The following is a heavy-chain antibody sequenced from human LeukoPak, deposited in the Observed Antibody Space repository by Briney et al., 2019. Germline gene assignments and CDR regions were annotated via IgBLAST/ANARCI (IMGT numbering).Heavy chain of an antibody. CDR1: GGSISNYY. CDR2: IYASGST. Sequence: SETLSLTCSDSGGSISNYYWNWLRQPAGKGLEWIGRIYASGSTNYNPPLKSRVTISMDKSKNHFSLNLKSVTAADTAFYYCARDFYGDDGHHPFDYWGQGIQVTVSS. J-gene: IGHJ4*02. CDR3: ARDFYGDDGHHPFDY. V-gene: IGHV4-4*07. D-gene: IGHD2/OR15-2a*01.